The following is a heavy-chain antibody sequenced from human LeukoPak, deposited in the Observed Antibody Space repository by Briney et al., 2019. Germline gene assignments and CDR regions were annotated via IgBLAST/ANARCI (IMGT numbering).Heavy chain of an antibody. D-gene: IGHD6-19*01. CDR1: GGYISSYY. J-gene: IGHJ4*02. CDR3: ARGSGWYYY. Sequence: SETLSLTCTVSGGYISSYYWSWIRQPPGKGLEWIGYIYYSGSTNYNPSLKSRVTISVDTSKNQFSLKLSSVTAADTAVYYCARGSGWYYYWGQGTLVTVSS. CDR2: IYYSGST. V-gene: IGHV4-59*01.